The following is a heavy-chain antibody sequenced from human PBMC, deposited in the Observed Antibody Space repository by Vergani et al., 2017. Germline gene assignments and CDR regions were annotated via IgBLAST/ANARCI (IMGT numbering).Heavy chain of an antibody. CDR2: ISYDGSNK. Sequence: QVQLVESGGGVVQPGRSLRLSCAASGFTFSSYGMHWVRQAPGKGLEWVAVISYDGSNKYYADSVKGRFTISRDNSKNTLYLQMNSLRAEDTAVYYCARGLRSGIQLWLYAYWGQGTLVTVSS. V-gene: IGHV3-30*03. D-gene: IGHD5-18*01. CDR3: ARGLRSGIQLWLYAY. J-gene: IGHJ4*02. CDR1: GFTFSSYG.